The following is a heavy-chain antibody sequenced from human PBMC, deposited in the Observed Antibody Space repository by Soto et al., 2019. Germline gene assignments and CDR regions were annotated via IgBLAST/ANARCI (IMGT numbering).Heavy chain of an antibody. CDR2: IVPIFGTA. CDR1: GGTFSSYA. D-gene: IGHD1-26*01. J-gene: IGHJ3*02. Sequence: QVQLVQSGAEVKKPGSSVKVSCKASGGTFSSYAISWVRQAPGQGLEWMGGIVPIFGTANYAQKFQGRVTITADESTSTAYMELSSLRSEDTAVYYCARVDGVGARDVGAFDIWGQGTMVTVSS. V-gene: IGHV1-69*01. CDR3: ARVDGVGARDVGAFDI.